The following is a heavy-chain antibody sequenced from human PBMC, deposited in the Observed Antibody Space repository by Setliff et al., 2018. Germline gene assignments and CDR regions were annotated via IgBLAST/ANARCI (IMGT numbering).Heavy chain of an antibody. CDR3: ARLSWNGLRYYGLDV. J-gene: IGHJ6*02. CDR1: GVSISSYY. D-gene: IGHD3-3*01. Sequence: SETLSLTCNVSGVSISSYYWSWIRQPPGKGLDSIGYIQKSGGTNYNPALKSRVTISVDTSTNQFSLKLRSVTAADTAVYYCARLSWNGLRYYGLDVWGQGTTVTVSS. CDR2: IQKSGGT. V-gene: IGHV4-59*01.